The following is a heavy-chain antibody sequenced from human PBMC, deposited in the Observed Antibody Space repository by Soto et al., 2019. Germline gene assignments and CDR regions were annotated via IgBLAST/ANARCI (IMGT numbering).Heavy chain of an antibody. J-gene: IGHJ4*02. D-gene: IGHD3-22*01. Sequence: SETLSLTCTVSGGSISSYYWSWIRQPPGKGLEWIGYIYYSGSTNYNPSLKSRVTISVDTSKNQFSLKLGSVTAADTAVYYCAREGHYYDSSHFDYWGQGTLVTVSS. CDR2: IYYSGST. CDR1: GGSISSYY. V-gene: IGHV4-59*01. CDR3: AREGHYYDSSHFDY.